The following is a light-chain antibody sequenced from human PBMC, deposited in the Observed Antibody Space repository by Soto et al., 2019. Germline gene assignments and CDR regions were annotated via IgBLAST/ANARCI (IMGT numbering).Light chain of an antibody. Sequence: EIVLTQSPGTLSLSPGERATLSCRASQSVSSNYLAWYQHRPAQAPRHLIYGASSRATGIPDRFSGSGSGTDFTLTISRLEPEDFAVYYCQQYATSPALTFGGGTKVEIK. V-gene: IGKV3-20*01. J-gene: IGKJ4*01. CDR3: QQYATSPALT. CDR1: QSVSSNY. CDR2: GAS.